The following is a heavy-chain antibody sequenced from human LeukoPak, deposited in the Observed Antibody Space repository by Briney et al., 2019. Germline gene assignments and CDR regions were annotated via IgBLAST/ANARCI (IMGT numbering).Heavy chain of an antibody. J-gene: IGHJ4*02. D-gene: IGHD3-16*01. CDR3: ARDPGGRRSQAGHFDY. Sequence: ASVKVSCKTSGYTFTSYGINWVRQAPGQGLEWMGWISTYSGDTNSAQKLQARVTMTRGTSTGTAYMELRSLRSDDTAVYYCARDPGGRRSQAGHFDYWGQGTLVTVSS. CDR2: ISTYSGDT. CDR1: GYTFTSYG. V-gene: IGHV1-18*04.